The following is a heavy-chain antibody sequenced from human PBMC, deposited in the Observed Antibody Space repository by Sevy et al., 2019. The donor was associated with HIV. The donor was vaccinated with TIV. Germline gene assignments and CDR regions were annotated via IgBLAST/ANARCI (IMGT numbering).Heavy chain of an antibody. CDR3: ARDQHDYAGNLRTGWFDP. CDR2: IAYDGTNK. J-gene: IGHJ5*02. V-gene: IGHV3-30-3*01. CDR1: GFTFSSYA. Sequence: GGSLRLSCAASGFTFSSYAFHWVRQAPGKGLEWVSIIAYDGTNKYYADSVKGRFTVSRDNSKSTLYLQMNSLRTEDTAVCYCARDQHDYAGNLRTGWFDPWGQGTLVTVS. D-gene: IGHD4-17*01.